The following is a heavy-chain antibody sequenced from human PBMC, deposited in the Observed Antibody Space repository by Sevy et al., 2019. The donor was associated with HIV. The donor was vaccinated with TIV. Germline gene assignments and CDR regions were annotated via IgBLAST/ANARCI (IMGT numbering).Heavy chain of an antibody. CDR1: GNTFTVYF. CDR3: ARGLTIFGVDYYFQH. CDR2: INPNSSDT. D-gene: IGHD3-3*01. Sequence: ASVKVSCKASGNTFTVYFVYWVRQAPGQGLEWMAWINPNSSDTNYAQNFQGRVTMTSDASISTAYMELSSLTSDDTAVTSCARGLTIFGVDYYFQHWGQGALVTVSS. J-gene: IGHJ1*01. V-gene: IGHV1-2*02.